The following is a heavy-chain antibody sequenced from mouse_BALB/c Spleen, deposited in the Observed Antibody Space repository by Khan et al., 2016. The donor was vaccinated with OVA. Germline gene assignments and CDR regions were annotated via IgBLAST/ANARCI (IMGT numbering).Heavy chain of an antibody. J-gene: IGHJ3*01. Sequence: EVELVESGGDLVKPGGSLKLSCAASGFTFSSYSMSWVRQTPDKRLEWVATISSGGDYTYYPDSVKGRFTISRDIAKNTLYLQLSSLKSEDTAMYYCASKLTGSLAYWGQGTPVTVSA. CDR1: GFTFSSYS. CDR2: ISSGGDYT. D-gene: IGHD4-1*01. V-gene: IGHV5-6*01. CDR3: ASKLTGSLAY.